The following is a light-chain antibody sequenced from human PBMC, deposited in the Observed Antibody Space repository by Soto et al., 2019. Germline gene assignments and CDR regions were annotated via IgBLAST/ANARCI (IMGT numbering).Light chain of an antibody. V-gene: IGKV3-20*01. J-gene: IGKJ3*01. CDR2: GAS. Sequence: VLTQSPGTLSLSPGERATLSCRASERISSNFLAWYQQGPGQAPRLLIYGASTRASGIPDRFSGSGSGTDFDLTISRLEPEDFALYYCQQYGTSPFTFGPGTTVEIK. CDR1: ERISSNF. CDR3: QQYGTSPFT.